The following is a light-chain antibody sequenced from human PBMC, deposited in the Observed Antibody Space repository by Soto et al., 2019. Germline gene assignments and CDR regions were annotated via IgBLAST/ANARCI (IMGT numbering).Light chain of an antibody. Sequence: QPVLTQPPSVSGAPGQRVTISCTGSSSNIGAGYDVHWYQQLPGTAPKLLIYGNSNRPSGVPDRFSGSKSGTSASLAITGLQAEYEADYYCQSYDSSLRGHVVFGGGTKLTVL. V-gene: IGLV1-40*01. CDR2: GNS. J-gene: IGLJ2*01. CDR3: QSYDSSLRGHVV. CDR1: SSNIGAGYD.